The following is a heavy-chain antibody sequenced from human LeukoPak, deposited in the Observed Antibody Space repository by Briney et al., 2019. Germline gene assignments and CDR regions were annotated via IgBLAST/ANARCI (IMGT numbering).Heavy chain of an antibody. CDR3: ARVCGNWNPRYYMDV. Sequence: SETLSLTCTVSGGSISSYYWGWIRQPPGKGLEWIGSIYHSGSTYYNPSLKSRVTISVDTSKNQFSLKLSSVTAADTAVYYCARVCGNWNPRYYMDVWGKGTTVTVSS. V-gene: IGHV4-38-2*02. J-gene: IGHJ6*03. CDR1: GGSISSYY. D-gene: IGHD1-1*01. CDR2: IYHSGST.